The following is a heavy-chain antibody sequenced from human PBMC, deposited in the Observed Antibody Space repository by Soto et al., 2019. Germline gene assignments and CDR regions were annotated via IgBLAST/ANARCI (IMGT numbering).Heavy chain of an antibody. Sequence: GGSLRLSCAASGFTFSRYWMHWVRQAPGKGLVWVLRINEDGSITSYADSVKGRFTISRDNAENTLYLQMSSLRAEDSAVYYCIRDLCGADDYWGQGTLVTVSS. V-gene: IGHV3-74*01. J-gene: IGHJ4*02. CDR1: GFTFSRYW. D-gene: IGHD4-17*01. CDR3: IRDLCGADDY. CDR2: INEDGSIT.